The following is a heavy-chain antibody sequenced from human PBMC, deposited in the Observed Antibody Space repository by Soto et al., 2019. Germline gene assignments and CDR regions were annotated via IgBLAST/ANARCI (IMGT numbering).Heavy chain of an antibody. CDR3: ARDRIAVVVAEGMYFDY. CDR2: IKQDGSEK. J-gene: IGHJ4*02. CDR1: GFTFSSYW. D-gene: IGHD2-15*01. V-gene: IGHV3-7*03. Sequence: EVQLVESGGGLVQPGGSLRLSCAASGFTFSSYWMSWVRQAPGKGLEWVANIKQDGSEKYYVDSVKGRFTISRDNAKNSLYLQMNSLRAEDTAVYYCARDRIAVVVAEGMYFDYWGQGTLVTVSS.